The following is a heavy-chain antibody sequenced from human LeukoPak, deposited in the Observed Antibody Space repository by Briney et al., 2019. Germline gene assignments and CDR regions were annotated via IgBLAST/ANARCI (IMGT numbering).Heavy chain of an antibody. CDR3: AKAGPLTMWPYYCAMDV. V-gene: IGHV3-23*01. D-gene: IGHD3-10*02. Sequence: SGGSLRLSSAASGFTFNSYDMSWVRQAPGKGLEWVSAISGSGGSTYYADSVKGRFTISRDNSKNTLYLQMHSLRAEDTAVYYCAKAGPLTMWPYYCAMDVWGQGTTVTVSS. J-gene: IGHJ6*02. CDR1: GFTFNSYD. CDR2: ISGSGGST.